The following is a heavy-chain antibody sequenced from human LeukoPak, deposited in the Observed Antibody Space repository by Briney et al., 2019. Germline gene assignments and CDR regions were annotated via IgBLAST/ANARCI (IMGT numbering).Heavy chain of an antibody. D-gene: IGHD6-19*01. CDR1: GGSISSSSYY. Sequence: SETLSLTCTVSGGSISSSSYYWGWIRQPPGKGLEWIGSIYYSGSTYYNASLKSRVTISVDTSKNQSSLKLSSVTAADTAVYYCARKRSGSYSPWGQGTLVTVSS. CDR2: IYYSGST. V-gene: IGHV4-39*01. J-gene: IGHJ5*02. CDR3: ARKRSGSYSP.